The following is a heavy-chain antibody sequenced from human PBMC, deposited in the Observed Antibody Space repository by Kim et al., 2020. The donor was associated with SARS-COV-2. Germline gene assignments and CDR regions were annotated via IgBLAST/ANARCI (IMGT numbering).Heavy chain of an antibody. CDR2: INYSGTT. CDR3: ARESIGYSGYNFFDY. D-gene: IGHD5-12*01. V-gene: IGHV4-59*01. CDR1: GGSISSYY. J-gene: IGHJ4*02. Sequence: SETLSLTCSVSGGSISSYYWSWVRQPPGKGLEWIGYINYSGTTNYNPSLTSRVTISVDTSKNQFSLKLSSVTAADTAVYYCARESIGYSGYNFFDYWGQGTPVTVSS.